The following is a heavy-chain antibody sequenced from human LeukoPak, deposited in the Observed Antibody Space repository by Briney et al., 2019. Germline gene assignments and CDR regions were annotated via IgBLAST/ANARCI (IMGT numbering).Heavy chain of an antibody. CDR2: LSSRNIYI. Sequence: GGSLRLSCEASGFLFNTYRMTWVRQAPGKGLEWVASLSSRNIYIHYADSVKGRFTISRDNAKNSLYLQMNSLRVEDTAVYYCARVGCSGGRCPGYGMDVWGQGTTVTVSS. CDR1: GFLFNTYR. D-gene: IGHD2-15*01. V-gene: IGHV3-21*01. J-gene: IGHJ6*02. CDR3: ARVGCSGGRCPGYGMDV.